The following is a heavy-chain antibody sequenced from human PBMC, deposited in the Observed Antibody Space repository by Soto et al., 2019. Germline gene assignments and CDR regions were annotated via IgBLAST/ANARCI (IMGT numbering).Heavy chain of an antibody. CDR3: AKDGGGYAYNYEPDS. J-gene: IGHJ4*02. CDR2: ITWNSGTK. Sequence: GGSLRLSCAASGFTFHEYAMHWVRQVPGKGLEWVSGITWNSGTKGYVDSVKGRFTISRDNAKNSLYLEMTSLRPEDTAFYHCAKDGGGYAYNYEPDSWGPGTLVTVSS. V-gene: IGHV3-9*01. D-gene: IGHD3-16*01. CDR1: GFTFHEYA.